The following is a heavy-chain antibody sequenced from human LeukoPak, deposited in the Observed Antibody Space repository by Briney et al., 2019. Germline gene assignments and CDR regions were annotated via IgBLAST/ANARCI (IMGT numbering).Heavy chain of an antibody. J-gene: IGHJ6*01. CDR3: SSQYYYYGMDV. CDR2: INHNRST. V-gene: IGHV4-34*01. Sequence: PSETLSLTCAVYGGSFRGYYWSWSRQPPGKGLEWIGEINHNRSTNYNPSLKSRVTISVDTSKNQFSLKLSSVTAADTAVYYCSSQYYYYGMDVWGQGTTVTVSS. CDR1: GGSFRGYY.